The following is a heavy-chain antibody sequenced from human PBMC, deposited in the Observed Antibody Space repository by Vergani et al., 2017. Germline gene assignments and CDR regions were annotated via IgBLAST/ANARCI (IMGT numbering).Heavy chain of an antibody. J-gene: IGHJ6*03. Sequence: QVQLVESGGGVVQPGRCLRLSCTSSGFTFSTYAMHWVRQAPGKGLEWVAIIYYDGSKKYYADSVKGRFTISRDNSRNTLDLLMSSLRAEDTAIYYCVREGSYCGSTTCRNPSYVYYYHMDVWGEGTTVTVSS. CDR2: IYYDGSKK. CDR1: GFTFSTYA. CDR3: VREGSYCGSTTCRNPSYVYYYHMDV. V-gene: IGHV3-33*01. D-gene: IGHD2-21*01.